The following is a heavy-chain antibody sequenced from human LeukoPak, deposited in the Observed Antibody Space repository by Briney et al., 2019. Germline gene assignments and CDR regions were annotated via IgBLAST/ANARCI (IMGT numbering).Heavy chain of an antibody. CDR3: ARDLIAAAGTS. CDR2: IWYDGSNR. CDR1: GFTFSSYG. J-gene: IGHJ5*02. D-gene: IGHD6-13*01. V-gene: IGHV3-33*01. Sequence: GRSLRLSCAASGFTFSSYGMHWVRQAPGKGLEWVAVIWYDGSNRYHADSVKGRFTISRDNSKNTLYLQMNSLRAEDTAVYYCARDLIAAAGTSWGQGTLVTVSS.